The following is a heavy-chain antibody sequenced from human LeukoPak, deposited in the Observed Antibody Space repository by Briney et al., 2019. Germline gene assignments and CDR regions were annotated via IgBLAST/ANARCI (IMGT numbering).Heavy chain of an antibody. D-gene: IGHD2-8*01. CDR3: ARVGGSCITGVCYSNYFYYGMDV. V-gene: IGHV4-59*01. CDR1: GGSISTYY. Sequence: SDTLSLTCTVSGGSISTYYWSWIRQPPGKGLEWIGYIYYSGSTSYNPPLKSRVTISVDTSKNQFSLKLSSVTAADTAVYYCARVGGSCITGVCYSNYFYYGMDVWGQGATVTVSS. J-gene: IGHJ6*02. CDR2: IYYSGST.